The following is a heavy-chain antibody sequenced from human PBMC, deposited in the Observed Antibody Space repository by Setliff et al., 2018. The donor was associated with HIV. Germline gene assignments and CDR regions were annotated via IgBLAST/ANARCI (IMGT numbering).Heavy chain of an antibody. Sequence: GGSLRLSCVASGFAFSNYWLHWVRQAPGKGLVWVSRINTDGSSISHADSVKGRFTISRDNAKNTLFLQMNSLRAEDTAVYYCASSNVVVVTASVSDAFDIWGQGTMVTVS. CDR3: ASSNVVVVTASVSDAFDI. CDR2: INTDGSSI. V-gene: IGHV3-74*01. J-gene: IGHJ3*02. D-gene: IGHD2-21*02. CDR1: GFAFSNYW.